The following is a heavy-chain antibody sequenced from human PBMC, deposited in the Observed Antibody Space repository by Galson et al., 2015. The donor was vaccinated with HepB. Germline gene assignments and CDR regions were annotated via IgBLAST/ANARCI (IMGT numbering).Heavy chain of an antibody. V-gene: IGHV4-59*01. J-gene: IGHJ6*02. CDR3: AREGRGGSVGMDV. Sequence: SETLSLTCTVSGGSISNYYWSWIRQPPGKGLEWIGYLYYSGNTNYNPSLKSRVTISVDTSKNQFSLNVNSVTAADTAMYYCAREGRGGSVGMDVWGQGTTVIVSS. CDR1: GGSISNYY. D-gene: IGHD3-10*01. CDR2: LYYSGNT.